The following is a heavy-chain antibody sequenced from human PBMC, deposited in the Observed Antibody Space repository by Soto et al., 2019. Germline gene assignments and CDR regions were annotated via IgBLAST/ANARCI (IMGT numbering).Heavy chain of an antibody. CDR3: ARDKTFGGTIGSAFDS. CDR1: GFTFNNYG. CDR2: IWYDASHK. V-gene: IGHV3-33*01. D-gene: IGHD3-16*01. J-gene: IGHJ4*02. Sequence: QVQVVESGGGVVQPGTSLRLSCAASGFTFNNYGMHWVRQAPGKGLEWMAVIWYDASHKYYADSVKGRFTISRDNSKNTLYLQMSSLRGEDMAVYYCARDKTFGGTIGSAFDSWGQGTLVTVSS.